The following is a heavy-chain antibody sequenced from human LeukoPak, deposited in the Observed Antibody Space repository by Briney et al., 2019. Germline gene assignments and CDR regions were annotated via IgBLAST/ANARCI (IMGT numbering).Heavy chain of an antibody. D-gene: IGHD3-22*01. CDR1: GFTVSSSY. Sequence: GGSLRLSCAASGFTVSSSYMSWVRQAPGKGLEWVSVIYSGGSTYYADSVKGRFTISRDNAKNSLYLQMNSLRAEDTAVYYCARENYYDSSGYSPYYFDYWGQGTLVTVSS. V-gene: IGHV3-66*01. J-gene: IGHJ4*02. CDR2: IYSGGST. CDR3: ARENYYDSSGYSPYYFDY.